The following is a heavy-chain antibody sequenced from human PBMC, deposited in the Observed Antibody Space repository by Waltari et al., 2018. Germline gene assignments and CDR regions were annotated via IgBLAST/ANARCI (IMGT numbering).Heavy chain of an antibody. CDR2: SNQVGGAI. CDR1: GFTFRSSW. J-gene: IGHJ2*01. Sequence: EEQLVESGGGLVQPGGSLRLSCAASGFTFRSSWMSWVRQAPGKGLEWVANSNQVGGAIFYVDSVKGRFTISRDNAKNSLFLQMDNLRAEDTAVYYCARDYLFFDLWGRGTLVSVSS. D-gene: IGHD1-26*01. V-gene: IGHV3-7*01. CDR3: ARDYLFFDL.